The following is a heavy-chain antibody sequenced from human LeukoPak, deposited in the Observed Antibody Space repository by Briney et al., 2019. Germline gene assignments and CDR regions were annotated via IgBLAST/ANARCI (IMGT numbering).Heavy chain of an antibody. J-gene: IGHJ4*02. CDR2: IYYSGST. V-gene: IGHV4-39*07. Sequence: SETLSLTCTVSGGSISGSSYYWGWNRQPPGTGLEWIGTIYYSGSTYYNPSLKSRVTISVDTSKNQFSLKLSSVTAADTAVYYCARVVPRGGDDYWGQGTLVTVSS. D-gene: IGHD2-21*01. CDR1: GGSISGSSYY. CDR3: ARVVPRGGDDY.